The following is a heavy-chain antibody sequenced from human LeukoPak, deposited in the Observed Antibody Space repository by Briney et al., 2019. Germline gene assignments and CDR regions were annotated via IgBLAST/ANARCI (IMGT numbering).Heavy chain of an antibody. CDR3: ARVSSSWYQDWYFDL. J-gene: IGHJ2*01. D-gene: IGHD6-13*01. CDR1: GGSISSYY. V-gene: IGHV4-4*07. Sequence: PSETLSLTCTVSGGSISSYYWSWIRQPAGKGLEWIGRIDTSGNTNYKPSLKSRVTMSVDTSKNQFSLKLSSVTAADTAVYYCARVSSSWYQDWYFDLWGRGTLVTVSS. CDR2: IDTSGNT.